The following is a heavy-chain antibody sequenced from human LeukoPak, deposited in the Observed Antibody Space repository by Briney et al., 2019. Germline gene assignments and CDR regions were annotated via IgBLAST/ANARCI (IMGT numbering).Heavy chain of an antibody. D-gene: IGHD2-15*01. Sequence: GGSLRLSCAASGFTFSSYEMNWVRQAPGKGLEWVSYISRSGSTIYYADSLKGRFTISRDNAKNSLYLQMNSLRAEDTAVYYCARVTYADGGYFDYWGQGTLVTVSS. CDR2: ISRSGSTI. J-gene: IGHJ4*02. CDR3: ARVTYADGGYFDY. CDR1: GFTFSSYE. V-gene: IGHV3-48*03.